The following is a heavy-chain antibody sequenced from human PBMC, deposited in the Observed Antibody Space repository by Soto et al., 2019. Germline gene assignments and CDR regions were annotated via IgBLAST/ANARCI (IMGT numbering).Heavy chain of an antibody. J-gene: IGHJ4*02. V-gene: IGHV1-18*01. D-gene: IGHD2-15*01. CDR1: GYTFTNYG. CDR2: INASNDNK. CDR3: ARDPGAASFDF. Sequence: ASVKVSCKASGYTFTNYGISWVRQAPGEGLEWVGWINASNDNKLYAQKLQGRLTLTTDTSTSTAYMDLTTLRSDDTAVYFCARDPGAASFDFWAQGTLVTISS.